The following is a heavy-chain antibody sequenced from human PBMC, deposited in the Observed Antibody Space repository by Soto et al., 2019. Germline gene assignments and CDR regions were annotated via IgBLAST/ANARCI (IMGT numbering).Heavy chain of an antibody. V-gene: IGHV1-2*04. CDR2: INPNSGDT. CDR3: ARGGIRYFDWSHSTVAY. D-gene: IGHD3-9*01. CDR1: GYTFTGYY. Sequence: ASVKVSCKASGYTFTGYYMHWVRKAPGQGLEWLGWINPNSGDTNYAQKFQGWVTMTRDTSITTAYMELSRLKSDDAAVYYCARGGIRYFDWSHSTVAYWGQGTLVTVSS. J-gene: IGHJ4*02.